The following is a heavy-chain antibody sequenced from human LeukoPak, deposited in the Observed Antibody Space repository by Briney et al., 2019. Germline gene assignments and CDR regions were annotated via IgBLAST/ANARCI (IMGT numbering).Heavy chain of an antibody. CDR3: ARVSEPLWSPGLVCDY. V-gene: IGHV4-59*11. D-gene: IGHD5-18*01. J-gene: IGHJ4*02. CDR1: GGSISSHY. Sequence: PSETLSLTCTVSGGSISSHYWSWIRQPPGQGLEWVGYVYYSGSTNYNPSLKSRVTISVDTSKHQFSLKLSSVTAADTAVYYCARVSEPLWSPGLVCDYWGQGTLVTVSS. CDR2: VYYSGST.